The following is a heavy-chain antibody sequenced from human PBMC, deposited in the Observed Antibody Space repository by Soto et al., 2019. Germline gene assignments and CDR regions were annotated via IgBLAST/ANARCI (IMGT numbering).Heavy chain of an antibody. J-gene: IGHJ4*02. CDR3: AKGRGRFKSGVQKTFDS. CDR2: ISGSGGTT. V-gene: IGHV3-23*01. CDR1: GFIFDTYA. Sequence: PGESLKISCVASGFIFDTYAMSWVRQAPGKGLEWVSAISGSGGTTYYADSVKGRLTISRDNSKNILYLQLNSLRVEDTAVYYCAKGRGRFKSGVQKTFDSWGQGTLVTVSS. D-gene: IGHD2-8*01.